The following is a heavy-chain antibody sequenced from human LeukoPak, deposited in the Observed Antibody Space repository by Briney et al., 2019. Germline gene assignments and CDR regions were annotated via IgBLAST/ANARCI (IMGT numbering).Heavy chain of an antibody. Sequence: GASVKVSCKVSGYTLTELSMHWVRQAPGKGLEWMGGFDPEDGETIYAQKFQGRVTTTEDTSTDTAYMELSSLRSEDTAVYYCATGRGGYYYDSSGYPTYWGQGTLVTVSS. J-gene: IGHJ4*02. CDR3: ATGRGGYYYDSSGYPTY. CDR1: GYTLTELS. D-gene: IGHD3-22*01. CDR2: FDPEDGET. V-gene: IGHV1-24*01.